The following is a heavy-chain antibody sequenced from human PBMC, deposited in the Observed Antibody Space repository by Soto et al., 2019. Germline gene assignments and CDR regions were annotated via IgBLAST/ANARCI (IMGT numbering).Heavy chain of an antibody. V-gene: IGHV4-34*01. J-gene: IGHJ4*02. D-gene: IGHD3-3*01. Sequence: SETLSLTCAVYGGSLRDYSWSWIRQPPGKGLEWIGEVNHSGDTKYNPSLKSRVTISIDTSKKQFSLKLSSVTAADTAVYYCARGGGSITIFGALKNWGQGTLVTVSS. CDR1: GGSLRDYS. CDR3: ARGGGSITIFGALKN. CDR2: VNHSGDT.